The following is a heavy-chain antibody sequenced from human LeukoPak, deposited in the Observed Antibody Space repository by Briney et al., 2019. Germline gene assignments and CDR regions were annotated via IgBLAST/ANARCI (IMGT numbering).Heavy chain of an antibody. CDR1: GFTFSSYE. J-gene: IGHJ3*02. CDR2: ISSSGSTI. V-gene: IGHV3-48*03. Sequence: PGGSLRLSCAASGFTFSSYEMNWVRQAPGKGLEWVSYISSSGSTIYCADSVKGRFTISRDNAKNSLYLQMNSLRAEDTAVYYCARDMGSSWPHHAFDIWGQGTMVTVSS. CDR3: ARDMGSSWPHHAFDI. D-gene: IGHD6-13*01.